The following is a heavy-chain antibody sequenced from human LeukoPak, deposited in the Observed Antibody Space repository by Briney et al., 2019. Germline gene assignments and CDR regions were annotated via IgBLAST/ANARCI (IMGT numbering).Heavy chain of an antibody. Sequence: ASVKVSCKASGYTFTGYYMHWVRPAPGQGLEWMGWINPNSGGTNYAQKFQGRVTMTRDTSISTAYMELSRLRSDDPAVYYCARDKTYYYDSSGYSGPNWFDPWGQGTLVTVSS. V-gene: IGHV1-2*02. D-gene: IGHD3-22*01. CDR3: ARDKTYYYDSSGYSGPNWFDP. CDR2: INPNSGGT. J-gene: IGHJ5*02. CDR1: GYTFTGYY.